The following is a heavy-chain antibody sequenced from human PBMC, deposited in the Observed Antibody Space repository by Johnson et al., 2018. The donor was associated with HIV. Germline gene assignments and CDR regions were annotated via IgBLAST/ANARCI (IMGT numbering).Heavy chain of an antibody. CDR2: ISYNGSNK. CDR3: ARVEPIRRAIDAFDM. J-gene: IGHJ3*02. CDR1: GFTFSSYG. V-gene: IGHV3-30*03. Sequence: QVQLVESGGGVVQPGRSLRLSCAASGFTFSSYGMHWVRQAPGTGLEWVAVISYNGSNKYYAEYVKGRFTISRDNSNNSLYLQLNSLRAEDTAVYYCARVEPIRRAIDAFDMWGRGTKVTVSS.